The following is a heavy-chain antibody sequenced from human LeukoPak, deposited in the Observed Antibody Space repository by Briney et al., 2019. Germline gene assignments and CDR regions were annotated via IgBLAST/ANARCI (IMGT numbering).Heavy chain of an antibody. CDR3: AKDRSIGTYYTFDH. CDR2: ISASAAMT. D-gene: IGHD1-26*01. Sequence: GGSLRLSCAASVLTFSSYGMNWVRQAPAKGLEWVSSISASAAMTYYADSVRGRFTVSRDNSNNTLYLQMSSLTAADTAVYYCAKDRSIGTYYTFDHWGQGTLVTVSS. J-gene: IGHJ4*02. V-gene: IGHV3-23*01. CDR1: VLTFSSYG.